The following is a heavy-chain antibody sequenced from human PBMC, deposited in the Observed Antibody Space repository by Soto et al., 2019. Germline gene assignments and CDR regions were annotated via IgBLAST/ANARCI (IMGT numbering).Heavy chain of an antibody. CDR3: ARDLESFSPFDP. V-gene: IGHV1-18*01. J-gene: IGHJ5*02. Sequence: ASVKVSCKASGYTFTSYGISWVRQAPGQGLEGMGWISAYNGNTNYAQKLQGRVTMTTDTSTSTAYMELRSLRSDDTAEYSCARDLESFSPFDPWGQGTLVTVSS. CDR2: ISAYNGNT. CDR1: GYTFTSYG.